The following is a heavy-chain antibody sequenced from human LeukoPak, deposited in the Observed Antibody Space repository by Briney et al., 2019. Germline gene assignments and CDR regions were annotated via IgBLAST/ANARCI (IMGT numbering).Heavy chain of an antibody. CDR3: ARARGYYGSGSYYTPGRPPYYYYGMDV. CDR1: GVSLSGYY. Sequence: SETLSLTRAVYGVSLSGYYGRWIGPPPGEGPGWNGETNQSVSKNSNPPLKRRVPISVDTSKNQFSLKLSSVTAADTAVYYCARARGYYGSGSYYTPGRPPYYYYGMDVWGQGTTVTVSS. V-gene: IGHV4-34*01. D-gene: IGHD3-10*01. CDR2: TNQSVSK. J-gene: IGHJ6*02.